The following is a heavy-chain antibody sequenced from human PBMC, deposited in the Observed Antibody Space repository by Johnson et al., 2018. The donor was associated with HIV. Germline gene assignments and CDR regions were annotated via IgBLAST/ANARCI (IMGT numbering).Heavy chain of an antibody. J-gene: IGHJ3*02. CDR1: GFTFSSYA. CDR2: ISSNGGST. CDR3: ARGGITFGGVIAPGAFDI. D-gene: IGHD3-16*02. V-gene: IGHV3-64*01. Sequence: VQLVESGGGLVQPGGSLRLSCAASGFTFSSYAMHWVRQAPGKGLEYVSAISSNGGSTYYANSVKGRFTISRDNSKNTLYLKMGSLRAEDMAVYYCARGGITFGGVIAPGAFDIWGQGTMVTVSS.